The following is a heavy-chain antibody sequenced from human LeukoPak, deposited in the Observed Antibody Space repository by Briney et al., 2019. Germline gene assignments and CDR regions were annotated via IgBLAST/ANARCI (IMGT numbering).Heavy chain of an antibody. CDR1: GASISSSNYY. CDR3: AIKLAYGVVVIQGGAFDI. V-gene: IGHV4-39*01. Sequence: PSETLSLTCTVSGASISSSNYYWGWIRQPPGKGLEWIGTIYYSRSSYYNPSLKSRLTMSVDTSKNRFSLKLRSVTAADTAVYYCAIKLAYGVVVIQGGAFDIWGQGTMVTVSS. J-gene: IGHJ3*02. D-gene: IGHD3-3*01. CDR2: IYYSRSS.